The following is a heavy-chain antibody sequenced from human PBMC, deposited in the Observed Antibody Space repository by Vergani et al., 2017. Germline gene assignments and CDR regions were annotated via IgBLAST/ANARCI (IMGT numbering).Heavy chain of an antibody. CDR2: INPNSGGT. D-gene: IGHD3-16*02. CDR3: VGPSRYLGELSLNLWDDAFDI. V-gene: IGHV1-2*02. CDR1: GYTFTGYY. Sequence: QVQLVQSGAEVKKPGASVKVSCKASGYTFTGYYMHWVRQAPGQGLEWMGWINPNSGGTNYAQKFQGRVTMTRDTSISTAYMELSRLRSDDTAVYYCVGPSRYLGELSLNLWDDAFDIWGQGTMVTVSS. J-gene: IGHJ3*02.